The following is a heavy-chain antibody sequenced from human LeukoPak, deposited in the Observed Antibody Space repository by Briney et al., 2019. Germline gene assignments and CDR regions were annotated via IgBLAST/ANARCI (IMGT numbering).Heavy chain of an antibody. V-gene: IGHV3-49*04. J-gene: IGHJ4*02. CDR2: IRSKGYGGTT. CDR3: TADYDDPSTFDY. D-gene: IGHD4-17*01. CDR1: GFTFTDYA. Sequence: PGGSLRLSCTASGFTFTDYAMNWVRQAPGKGLEWVGFIRSKGYGGTTEYAASVKGRFSISRDDSKSTAHLQMNSLKTEDTAVYYCTADYDDPSTFDYWGQGTLVTVSS.